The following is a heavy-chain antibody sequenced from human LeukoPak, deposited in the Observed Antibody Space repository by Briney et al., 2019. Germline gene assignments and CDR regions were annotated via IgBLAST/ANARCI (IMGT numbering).Heavy chain of an antibody. V-gene: IGHV3-23*01. Sequence: PGGSLRLSCAASGFTFSSYAMSWVRQAPGKGLEWVSAISGSGGSTYYADSVKGRFIISRDNSKNTLYLQMNSLRAEDTAVYYCAKDRYCSSTSCRFYYYFFGVLDYGMDVWGQGTTVTVSS. J-gene: IGHJ6*02. D-gene: IGHD2-2*01. CDR3: AKDRYCSSTSCRFYYYFFGVLDYGMDV. CDR2: ISGSGGST. CDR1: GFTFSSYA.